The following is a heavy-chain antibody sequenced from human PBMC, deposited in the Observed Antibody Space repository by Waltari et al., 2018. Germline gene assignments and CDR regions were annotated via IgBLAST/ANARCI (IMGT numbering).Heavy chain of an antibody. CDR1: GYTLTSYG. Sequence: QVQLVQSGAEVKKPGASGKVPCKASGYTLTSYGISWGRQAPGQGLEWMGWISAYHGTTNYAQKLQGRVTMTTDTSTSTASMELRSLRSDDTAVYYCARDLKPMITRGIGAFDIWGQGTMVTVSS. CDR2: ISAYHGTT. J-gene: IGHJ3*02. D-gene: IGHD3-16*01. CDR3: ARDLKPMITRGIGAFDI. V-gene: IGHV1-18*01.